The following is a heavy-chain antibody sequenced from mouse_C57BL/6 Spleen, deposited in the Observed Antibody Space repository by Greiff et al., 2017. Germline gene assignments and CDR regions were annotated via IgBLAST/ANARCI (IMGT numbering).Heavy chain of an antibody. V-gene: IGHV1-82*01. CDR3: ARGDGYLNYYAMDY. Sequence: QVQLKESGPELVKPGASVKISCKASGYAFSSSWMNWVKQRPGKGLEWIGRIYPGDGDTNYNGKFKGKATLTADKSSSTAYMQLSSLTSEDSAVYFCARGDGYLNYYAMDYWGQGTSGTVSS. CDR1: GYAFSSSW. CDR2: IYPGDGDT. J-gene: IGHJ4*01. D-gene: IGHD2-3*01.